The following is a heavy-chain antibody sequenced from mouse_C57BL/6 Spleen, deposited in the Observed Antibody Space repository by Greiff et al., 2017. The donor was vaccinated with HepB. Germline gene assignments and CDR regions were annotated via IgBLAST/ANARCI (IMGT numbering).Heavy chain of an antibody. CDR3: ARFDYDGNYFDY. V-gene: IGHV1-18*01. D-gene: IGHD2-4*01. Sequence: EVKLQESGPELVKPGASVKIPCKASGYTFTDYNMDWVKQSHGKSLEWIGDINPNNGGTIYNQKFKGKATLTVDKSSSTAYMELRSLTSEDTAVYYCARFDYDGNYFDYWGQGTTLTVSS. CDR2: INPNNGGT. CDR1: GYTFTDYN. J-gene: IGHJ2*01.